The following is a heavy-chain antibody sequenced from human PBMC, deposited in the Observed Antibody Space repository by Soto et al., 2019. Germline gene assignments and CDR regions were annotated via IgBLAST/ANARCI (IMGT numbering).Heavy chain of an antibody. Sequence: QVQLQESGPGLVKPSDTLSLTCNVSGGSIKSCGYYWGWLRQRPGKGLEWIGYIHYRGRTSYNPALESRSSLWLDTAGHQFSLKLTSVTAAETAVYYCARSTDAFGLDSWAQSTLATVSS. V-gene: IGHV4-31*03. CDR1: GGSIKSCGYY. J-gene: IGHJ4*02. CDR3: ARSTDAFGLDS. D-gene: IGHD3-16*01. CDR2: IHYRGRT.